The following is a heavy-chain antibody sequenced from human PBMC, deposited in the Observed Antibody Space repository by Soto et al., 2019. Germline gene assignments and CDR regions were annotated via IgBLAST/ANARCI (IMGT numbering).Heavy chain of an antibody. CDR1: GFTLSGYA. J-gene: IGHJ6*03. V-gene: IGHV3-64*01. CDR3: ARRARPDVYYMDV. D-gene: IGHD6-6*01. Sequence: EVQLAESGGGLAQPGGSLRLSCAASGFTLSGYAMDWVRQAPGKGLEYVSGISSNGVGTYYANSVQGRFSISRDNSKITVYLQMCSLRPEDMAVYYCARRARPDVYYMDVWGKGTTVTVSS. CDR2: ISSNGVGT.